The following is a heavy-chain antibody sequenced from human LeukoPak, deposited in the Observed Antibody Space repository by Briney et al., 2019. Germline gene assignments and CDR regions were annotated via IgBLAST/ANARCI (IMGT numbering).Heavy chain of an antibody. D-gene: IGHD4-17*01. CDR3: ARTNPVYGDYDY. Sequence: GGSLRLSCAVSGFTVTDNYMSWVRQAPGKGLQWVSVIYPDVRTYYADSVKGRFTISRDISRNTLLLQMNNLRADDTAVHYCARTNPVYGDYDYWGQGTLVTVSS. CDR1: GFTVTDNY. CDR2: IYPDVRT. V-gene: IGHV3-53*01. J-gene: IGHJ4*02.